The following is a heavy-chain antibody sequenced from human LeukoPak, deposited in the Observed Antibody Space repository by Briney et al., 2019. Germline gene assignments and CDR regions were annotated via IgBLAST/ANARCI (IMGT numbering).Heavy chain of an antibody. V-gene: IGHV3-33*01. CDR2: IWNDGINK. J-gene: IGHJ6*02. Sequence: GGSLRLSCAASGFIFSSYGMHWVRQAPGKGLEWVAFIWNDGINKYYADSVKGRFTISRDNSKNTFYLQMNSLRAEDTAVYYCASWGFGSGSYLTLYGLDVWGQGTTVTVSS. CDR3: ASWGFGSGSYLTLYGLDV. D-gene: IGHD3-10*01. CDR1: GFIFSSYG.